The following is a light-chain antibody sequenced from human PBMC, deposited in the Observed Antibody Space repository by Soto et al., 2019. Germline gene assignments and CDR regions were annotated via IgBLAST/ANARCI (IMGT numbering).Light chain of an antibody. CDR3: QQLNTYPLT. CDR2: GVS. J-gene: IGKJ4*01. CDR1: QVLSSS. V-gene: IGKV1-9*01. Sequence: DIMLTQSPSFLSASVRDRVTISCRASQVLSSSLAWYQQKPGKAPKLLIYGVSTLQSGVPSRFSGSGSGTEFTLTISSLQPEDFATYYCQQLNTYPLTFGGGTKVEIK.